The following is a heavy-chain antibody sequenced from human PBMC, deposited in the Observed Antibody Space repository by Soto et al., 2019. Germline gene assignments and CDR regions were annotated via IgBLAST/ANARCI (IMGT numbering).Heavy chain of an antibody. J-gene: IGHJ4*02. V-gene: IGHV1-58*01. CDR1: GFTFTNSA. D-gene: IGHD5-18*01. CDR3: AADKGYSYGYGSY. CDR2: IVVGSGST. Sequence: QMPLVQSGPEVKKPGTSVKVSCKASGFTFTNSAVQWVRQARGQRLEWIGWIVVGSGSTDYAQKFQERVTLTRDMSTSTAYMELSSLRSEETAVYYCAADKGYSYGYGSYWGQGTLVTVSS.